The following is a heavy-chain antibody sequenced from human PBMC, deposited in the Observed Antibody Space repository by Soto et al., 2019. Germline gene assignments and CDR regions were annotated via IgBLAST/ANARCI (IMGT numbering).Heavy chain of an antibody. D-gene: IGHD2-21*01. V-gene: IGHV1-3*04. J-gene: IGHJ6*02. CDR2: INTGNGNT. CDR1: GYTFSSNA. Sequence: VASVKVSCKASGYTFSSNAIHWVRQAPGERLEWMGWINTGNGNTKYSQKFQGRFTITRDTFASTAYMELSSLRYEDTAVYSCARDSPIQRSIDIWGQGTTVTVSS. CDR3: ARDSPIQRSIDI.